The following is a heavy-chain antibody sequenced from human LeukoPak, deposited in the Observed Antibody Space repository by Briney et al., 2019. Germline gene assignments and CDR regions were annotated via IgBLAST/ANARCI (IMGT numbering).Heavy chain of an antibody. J-gene: IGHJ4*02. D-gene: IGHD6-13*01. CDR3: ARGEDSSSWYDY. CDR2: IYYSGST. CDR1: GXSISSYY. V-gene: IGHV4-59*01. Sequence: KTSETLSLTCNVSGXSISSYYGSWIRQPPGKGLEWIEYIYYSGSTNYNPSLKSRVTISVDTSKNPFSLKLSSVTAADTAVYYCARGEDSSSWYDYWGQGTLVTVSS.